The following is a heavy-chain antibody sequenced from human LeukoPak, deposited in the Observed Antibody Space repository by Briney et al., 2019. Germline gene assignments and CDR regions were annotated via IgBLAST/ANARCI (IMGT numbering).Heavy chain of an antibody. V-gene: IGHV4-38-2*02. CDR1: DYSISSNYY. Sequence: SETLSLTCTVSDYSISSNYYWGWIRQPPGKGLEWIASIYHSGSTYYNPSLKSRVTISVDTSKNQFSLKLRSVTAADTAVYYCARALRYRRVEQQLAYFDYWGQGTLVTVSS. D-gene: IGHD6-13*01. CDR3: ARALRYRRVEQQLAYFDY. CDR2: IYHSGST. J-gene: IGHJ4*02.